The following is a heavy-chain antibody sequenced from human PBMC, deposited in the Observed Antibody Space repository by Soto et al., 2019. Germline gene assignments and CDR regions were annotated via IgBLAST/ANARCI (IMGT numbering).Heavy chain of an antibody. J-gene: IGHJ4*02. D-gene: IGHD2-2*01. CDR3: VRDPQRNDY. CDR1: GYDFSSYG. V-gene: IGHV1-18*04. Sequence: QVQLVQSGAEVKKPGASVKVSCRAPGYDFSSYGISWVRQAPGQGLEWMGWISASNGNRDYAQQFQGRVTMTSDTSRTTAYMELRSLRSDDTAVYYGVRDPQRNDYWGQGTLVNVSS. CDR2: ISASNGNR.